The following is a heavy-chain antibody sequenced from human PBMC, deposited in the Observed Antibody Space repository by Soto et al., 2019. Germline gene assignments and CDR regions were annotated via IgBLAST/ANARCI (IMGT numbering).Heavy chain of an antibody. CDR2: IWYDGSNK. V-gene: IGHV3-33*01. D-gene: IGHD5-12*01. J-gene: IGHJ4*02. Sequence: GGSLRLSCAASGFTFSSYGMHWVRQAPGKGLEWVAVIWYDGSNKYYADSVKGRFTISRDNSKNTLYLQMNSLRAEDTAVYYCARGFSGYSGYDLYYFDYWGQGTLVTVSS. CDR3: ARGFSGYSGYDLYYFDY. CDR1: GFTFSSYG.